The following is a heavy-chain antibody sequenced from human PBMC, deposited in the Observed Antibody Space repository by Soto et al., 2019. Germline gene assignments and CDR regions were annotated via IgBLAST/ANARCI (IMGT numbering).Heavy chain of an antibody. V-gene: IGHV3-30*18. Sequence: QVQLVESGGGVVQPGRSLRLSCAASGFTFSSYGMHWVRQAPGKGLEWVAVISYDGSNKYYADSVQGRFTISRDNSKYPLYMKMNSMRAEDTAVYYCAKDLRVNKDYYYYGMDVWGQGTTVTVSS. D-gene: IGHD2-21*01. J-gene: IGHJ6*02. CDR3: AKDLRVNKDYYYYGMDV. CDR1: GFTFSSYG. CDR2: ISYDGSNK.